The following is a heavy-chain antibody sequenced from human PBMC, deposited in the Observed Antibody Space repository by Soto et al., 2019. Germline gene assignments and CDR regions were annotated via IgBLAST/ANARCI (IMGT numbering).Heavy chain of an antibody. CDR3: ARASTNKGRPGSSNWFDP. CDR1: GFTFSSYW. D-gene: IGHD2-2*01. Sequence: GGSLRLSCAASGFTFSSYWMSWVRQAPGKGLEWVANIKQDGSEKYYVDSVKGRFAISRDNAKNSLYLQMNSLRAEDTAVYYCARASTNKGRPGSSNWFDPWGQGTLVTVSS. CDR2: IKQDGSEK. V-gene: IGHV3-7*03. J-gene: IGHJ5*02.